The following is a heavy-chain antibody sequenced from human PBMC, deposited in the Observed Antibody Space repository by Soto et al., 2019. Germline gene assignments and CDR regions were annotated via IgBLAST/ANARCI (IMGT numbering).Heavy chain of an antibody. D-gene: IGHD1-26*01. CDR3: ARSEGHSGSFD. J-gene: IGHJ4*02. V-gene: IGHV4-4*02. Sequence: SETLSLTCAVSGGSISSSNWWSWVRQPPGKGLEWIGEIYHSGSTNYNPSLKSRGTISVDKSKNQSSLKLSSVTAADTAVYYCARSEGHSGSFDWGQGTMVTVSS. CDR2: IYHSGST. CDR1: GGSISSSNW.